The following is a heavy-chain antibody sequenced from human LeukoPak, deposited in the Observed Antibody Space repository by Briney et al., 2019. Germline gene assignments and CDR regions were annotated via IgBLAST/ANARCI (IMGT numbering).Heavy chain of an antibody. Sequence: SETLSVTCTVSGGSLSRYYWSWLGQPAGKGLEGIGRIYSTGSTNYNPSLKSRVTMSVDTSKNQFSLRLRSVTAEDTAVYYCARQIASAGTAGFDFWGQGALVTVSS. J-gene: IGHJ4*02. CDR3: ARQIASAGTAGFDF. CDR2: IYSTGST. CDR1: GGSLSRYY. V-gene: IGHV4-4*07. D-gene: IGHD6-13*01.